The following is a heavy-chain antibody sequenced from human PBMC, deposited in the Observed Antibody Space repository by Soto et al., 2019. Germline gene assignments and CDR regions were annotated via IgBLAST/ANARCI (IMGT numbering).Heavy chain of an antibody. Sequence: SETLSLTCTVSGGSISSYYWSWIRQPPGKGLEWIGYIYYSGSTNYNPSLKSRVTISVDTSKNQFSLKLSSVTAADTAVYYCARGYQDSSSSNYMDVWGKGTTVTVSS. V-gene: IGHV4-59*08. J-gene: IGHJ6*03. CDR2: IYYSGST. CDR3: ARGYQDSSSSNYMDV. CDR1: GGSISSYY. D-gene: IGHD6-6*01.